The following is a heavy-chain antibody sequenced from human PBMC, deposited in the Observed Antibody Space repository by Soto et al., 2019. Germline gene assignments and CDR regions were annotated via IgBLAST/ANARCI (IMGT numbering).Heavy chain of an antibody. J-gene: IGHJ4*02. V-gene: IGHV1-2*02. Sequence: AASVKVSCKASGYTFTGYYMHWVRQAPGQGLEWMGWINPNSGGTNYAQKFQGRVTMTRDTSISTAYMELSRLRSDDTAVYYCARLGYDFWSGYYVDRQYYFDYWGQGTLVTVSS. CDR3: ARLGYDFWSGYYVDRQYYFDY. CDR2: INPNSGGT. D-gene: IGHD3-3*01. CDR1: GYTFTGYY.